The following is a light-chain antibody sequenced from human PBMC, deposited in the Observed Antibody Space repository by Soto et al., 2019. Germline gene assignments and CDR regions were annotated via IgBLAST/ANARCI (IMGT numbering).Light chain of an antibody. V-gene: IGKV1-39*01. J-gene: IGKJ5*01. Sequence: DIPMTQSPSSLSASVGDRVTITCRASESISRHLNWYQQKPGKAPKLLIYAASSLQNGVPSRFIGGGSGTDFTLTISNLQPEDFATYYCQQSYSTLSITFGQGTRLEIK. CDR2: AAS. CDR1: ESISRH. CDR3: QQSYSTLSIT.